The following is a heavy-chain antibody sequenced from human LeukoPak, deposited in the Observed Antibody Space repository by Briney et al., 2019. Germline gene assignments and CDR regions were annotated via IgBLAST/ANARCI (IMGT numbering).Heavy chain of an antibody. CDR2: ISYDGSNK. J-gene: IGHJ4*02. V-gene: IGHV3-30*18. CDR1: GFTFSSYG. D-gene: IGHD6-19*01. CDR3: AKTSRGSGWYFDY. Sequence: GGSLRLSCVASGFTFSSYGMHWVRQAPGKGLEWVAVISYDGSNKYYADSVKGRFTISRDNSKNTLYLQMNSLRAEDTAVYYCAKTSRGSGWYFDYWGQGTLVTVSS.